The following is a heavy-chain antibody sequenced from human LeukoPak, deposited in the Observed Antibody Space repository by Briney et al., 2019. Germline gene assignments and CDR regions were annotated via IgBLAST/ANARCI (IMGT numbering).Heavy chain of an antibody. CDR1: GFTFSNYA. CDR3: ARVNVCPRCHFDY. V-gene: IGHV3-30-3*01. D-gene: IGHD3-16*01. J-gene: IGHJ4*02. Sequence: GRSLRLSCAASGFTFSNYAMHWVRQAPHKGLEWVAVISYDGSKKYYADSVKGRFTISRDNSKNTLYLQMNTLRAEDTAVYYCARVNVCPRCHFDYWGQGTLVTVSS. CDR2: ISYDGSKK.